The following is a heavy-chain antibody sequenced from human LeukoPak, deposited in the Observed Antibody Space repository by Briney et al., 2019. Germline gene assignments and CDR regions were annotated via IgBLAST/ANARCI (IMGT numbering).Heavy chain of an antibody. J-gene: IGHJ3*02. Sequence: ASVKLSCKASGYTFTSYYMHWGRQAPGQGLEWGGIINPSGGSTSYEQKFQGRVTMTRDMSKSTVYMELSSLRSEDTAVYYCARERAGTVLFDIWRQGTMLPVPS. CDR3: ARERAGTVLFDI. V-gene: IGHV1-46*01. CDR1: GYTFTSYY. CDR2: INPSGGST. D-gene: IGHD1/OR15-1a*01.